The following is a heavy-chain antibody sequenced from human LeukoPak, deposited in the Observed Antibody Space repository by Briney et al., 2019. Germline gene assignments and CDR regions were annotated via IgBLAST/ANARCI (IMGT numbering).Heavy chain of an antibody. D-gene: IGHD2-15*01. CDR1: GYTFTSYD. V-gene: IGHV1-8*01. CDR3: ARAGGYCGRISCPYYIDY. J-gene: IGHJ4*02. CDR2: MNPNSGNT. Sequence: VASVKVSCKASGYTFTSYDINWVRQATGQGLEWMGWMNPNSGNTGYAQKFQGRVTMTRNTSISTAYMELSSLRSEDTAVYYCARAGGYCGRISCPYYIDYWGQGSLVAVSS.